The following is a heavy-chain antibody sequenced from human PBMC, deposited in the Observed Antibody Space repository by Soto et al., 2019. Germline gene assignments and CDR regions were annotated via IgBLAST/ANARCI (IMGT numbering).Heavy chain of an antibody. CDR3: ARTVMPVGNLAAFDH. CDR2: IYNNGNT. CDR1: GCSVRSVKYF. V-gene: IGHV4-61*01. Sequence: SETLSLPCHVSGCSVRSVKYFWSWIRQPPGKGLEWIAYIYNNGNTNYNPSLKSRATISVDTSKNQCSLKLTSVTAADSAVYFCARTVMPVGNLAAFDHWGQGVLVTVSS. D-gene: IGHD7-27*01. J-gene: IGHJ4*02.